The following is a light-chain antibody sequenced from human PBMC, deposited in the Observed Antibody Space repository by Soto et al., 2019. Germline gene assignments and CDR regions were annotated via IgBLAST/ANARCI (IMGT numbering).Light chain of an antibody. Sequence: EIVLTQSPGTLSLSAGERATLSCRASQSVSNSYLAWDQQKPGQAPRLLIYGASTRATGIPDRFSGSGSGTDFTLTISRLEPEDFAGYYCQHYGSSLRTFGGGTKVEIK. CDR3: QHYGSSLRT. CDR2: GAS. V-gene: IGKV3-20*01. CDR1: QSVSNSY. J-gene: IGKJ4*01.